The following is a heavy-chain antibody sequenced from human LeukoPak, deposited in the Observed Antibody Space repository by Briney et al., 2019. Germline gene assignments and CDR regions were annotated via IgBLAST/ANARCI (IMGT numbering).Heavy chain of an antibody. CDR3: ARGLGYCSGGSCYHPFDY. D-gene: IGHD2-15*01. CDR2: IYTSGST. Sequence: SETLSLTCTVSGGSISSYYWSWIRQPAGKGLEWIGRIYTSGSTNYNPSLKSRVTMSVDTSKNQFSLKLSSVTAADTAVYYCARGLGYCSGGSCYHPFDYWGQGTLVTVSS. V-gene: IGHV4-4*07. J-gene: IGHJ4*02. CDR1: GGSISSYY.